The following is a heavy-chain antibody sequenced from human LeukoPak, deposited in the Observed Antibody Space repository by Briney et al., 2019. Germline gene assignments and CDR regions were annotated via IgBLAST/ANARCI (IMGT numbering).Heavy chain of an antibody. D-gene: IGHD3-22*01. J-gene: IGHJ6*03. CDR2: IKSKTDGGTT. V-gene: IGHV3-15*01. Sequence: GGSLRLSCAASGFTFSNAWMSWVRQAPGEGLEWVGRIKSKTDGGTTDYAAPVKGRFTISRDDSKNTLYLQMNSLKTEDTAVYYCTTFNYYDSSGYYQYYYYYYYMDVWGKGTTVTVSS. CDR3: TTFNYYDSSGYYQYYYYYYYMDV. CDR1: GFTFSNAW.